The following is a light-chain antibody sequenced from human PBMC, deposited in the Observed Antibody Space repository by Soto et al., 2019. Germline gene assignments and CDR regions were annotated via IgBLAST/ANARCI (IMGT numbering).Light chain of an antibody. CDR3: QKYNSDPRT. V-gene: IGKV1-27*01. J-gene: IGKJ1*01. Sequence: DIQMTQSPSSLSASIGDRVTITCRASQGIFNYLAWYQKKPGKVPTLLIYAASTLQSGVPSRFSGSGSGTDFTLTISSLLPEDVATYYCQKYNSDPRTFGQGTKVEIK. CDR1: QGIFNY. CDR2: AAS.